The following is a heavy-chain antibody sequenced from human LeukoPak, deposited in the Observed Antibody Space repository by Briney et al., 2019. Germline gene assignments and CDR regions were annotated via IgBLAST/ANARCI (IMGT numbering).Heavy chain of an antibody. Sequence: SETLSLTCTVSGGSISSSSYYWGWIRQPPGKGLEWIGSIHYSGSTYYNPSLKSRVTISVDTSRNQFSVKLSSVTAADTAVYYCAREFIVGATDYWGQGTLVTVSS. J-gene: IGHJ4*02. D-gene: IGHD1-26*01. V-gene: IGHV4-39*07. CDR2: IHYSGST. CDR1: GGSISSSSYY. CDR3: AREFIVGATDY.